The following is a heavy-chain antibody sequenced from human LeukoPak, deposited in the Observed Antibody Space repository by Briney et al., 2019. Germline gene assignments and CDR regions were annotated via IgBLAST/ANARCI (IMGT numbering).Heavy chain of an antibody. J-gene: IGHJ4*02. Sequence: GGSLRLSCAASGFTFSSYDMTWVRQAPGRGLEWVSSIRPSGDNTYYADSVKGRFTISRDNAKNTLFLQMNSLRAEDTAVYYCATTGSGSYYDYWGQGTLVTVSS. CDR1: GFTFSSYD. V-gene: IGHV3-23*01. D-gene: IGHD1-26*01. CDR3: ATTGSGSYYDY. CDR2: IRPSGDNT.